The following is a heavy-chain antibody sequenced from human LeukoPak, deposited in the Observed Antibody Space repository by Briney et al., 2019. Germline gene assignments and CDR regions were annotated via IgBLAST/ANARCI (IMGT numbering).Heavy chain of an antibody. CDR1: GYIFSDYY. Sequence: ASVKVSYKASGYIFSDYYMHWVRQAPGQGLEWLGWINPKSGAADYAQQFRGRVTMTRDTSINTDYMEMKRVTSDDTAVYYCARGAEAETSPLDFWGQRTLVIVS. V-gene: IGHV1-2*02. J-gene: IGHJ4*02. CDR2: INPKSGAA. CDR3: ARGAEAETSPLDF. D-gene: IGHD6-13*01.